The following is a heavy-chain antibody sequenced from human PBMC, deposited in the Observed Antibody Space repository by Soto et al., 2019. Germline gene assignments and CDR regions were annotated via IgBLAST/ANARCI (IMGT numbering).Heavy chain of an antibody. CDR3: AKDHTQTTTWVFDP. D-gene: IGHD4-17*01. V-gene: IGHV3-23*01. Sequence: GGSLRPSCAASGFTFSSYAMSWVRQAPKKGLEWVSAISGSGGSTYYADSVKVRFTLSRDNSKNTLYLQMNSLRAEDTAVYYCAKDHTQTTTWVFDPWGQGTLVTVSS. CDR1: GFTFSSYA. J-gene: IGHJ5*02. CDR2: ISGSGGST.